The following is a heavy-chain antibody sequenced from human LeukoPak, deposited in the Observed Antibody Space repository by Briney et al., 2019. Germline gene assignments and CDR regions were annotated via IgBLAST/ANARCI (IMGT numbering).Heavy chain of an antibody. CDR1: GFIFSDYY. Sequence: GGSLRLSCAASGFIFSDYYMSWVRQAPGKGLEWVAYISSSGSTTYYADSVKGRFTISRDNSKNTLYLQMNSLRAEDTAVYYCAKENYGDFGPYYFDYWGQGTLVTVSS. CDR3: AKENYGDFGPYYFDY. J-gene: IGHJ4*02. V-gene: IGHV3-11*01. D-gene: IGHD4-17*01. CDR2: ISSSGSTT.